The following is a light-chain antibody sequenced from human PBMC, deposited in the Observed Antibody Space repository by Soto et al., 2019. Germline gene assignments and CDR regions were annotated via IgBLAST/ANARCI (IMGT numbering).Light chain of an antibody. J-gene: IGKJ2*01. CDR2: WAS. CDR1: QNALFSASNKNY. V-gene: IGKV4-1*01. CDR3: QQYFGIPMFT. Sequence: DVVLTQSPDSLAMSLGETATITCKTSQNALFSASNKNYIAWYQRRPGQPLKLLFYWASTRASGVPERFSGGGAGTDFPLTISNLQPDDAATYYCQQYFGIPMFTFAQGTKLQIK.